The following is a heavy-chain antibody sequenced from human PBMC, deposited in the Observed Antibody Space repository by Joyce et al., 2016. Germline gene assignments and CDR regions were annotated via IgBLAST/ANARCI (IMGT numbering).Heavy chain of an antibody. V-gene: IGHV5-51*01. CDR1: EYTFSRYW. J-gene: IGHJ6*02. CDR3: ARDIDYRSGMDV. D-gene: IGHD4-11*01. Sequence: EVQLVQSGPEMKKPGESLKISCKGFEYTFSRYWIAWVRQIPGKGLEWMGIMNPGDSDTSYCPSFQGQVTFSADKSINTAYLQWRSLRASDTAIYYCARDIDYRSGMDVWGQGTPVSVSS. CDR2: MNPGDSDT.